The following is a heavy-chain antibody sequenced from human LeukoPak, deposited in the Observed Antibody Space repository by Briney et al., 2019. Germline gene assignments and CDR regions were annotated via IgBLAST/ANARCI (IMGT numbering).Heavy chain of an antibody. D-gene: IGHD5-12*01. CDR2: IWYDGSNK. CDR3: ARDGRGYSGYDYVGFDY. V-gene: IGHV3-33*01. CDR1: GFTFSSYG. Sequence: GRSLRLSCAASGFTFSSYGMHWVRQAPGKGLEWVAVIWYDGSNKYYADSVKGRFTISRDNSKNTLYLQMNSLRAEDTAVYYCARDGRGYSGYDYVGFDYWGQGTLVTVSS. J-gene: IGHJ4*02.